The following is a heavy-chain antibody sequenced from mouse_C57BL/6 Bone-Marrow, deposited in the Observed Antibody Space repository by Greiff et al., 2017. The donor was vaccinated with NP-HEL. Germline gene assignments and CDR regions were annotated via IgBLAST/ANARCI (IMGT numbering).Heavy chain of an antibody. Sequence: QVQLQQSGAELVKPGASVKISCKASGYAFSSYWMNWVKQRPGKGLEWIGQIYPGDGDTNYNGKFKGKATLTADKSSSTAYMQLSSLTSEDSAVYFGARLEVWLRRDYFDYGGQGTTLTVSS. D-gene: IGHD2-2*01. CDR3: ARLEVWLRRDYFDY. CDR1: GYAFSSYW. V-gene: IGHV1-80*01. CDR2: IYPGDGDT. J-gene: IGHJ2*01.